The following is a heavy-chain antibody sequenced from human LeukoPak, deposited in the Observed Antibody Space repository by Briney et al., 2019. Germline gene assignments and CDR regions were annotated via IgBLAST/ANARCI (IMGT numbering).Heavy chain of an antibody. Sequence: GGSLRLPCAASGFTFSSYSINWVRQAPGKGLEWVSYISSSSSTIYYADSAKGRFTISRDNAKNSLYLQMNSLRDEDTAVYYCASAGRWLLTFDYWGQGTLVTVSS. CDR2: ISSSSSTI. J-gene: IGHJ4*02. V-gene: IGHV3-48*02. CDR3: ASAGRWLLTFDY. D-gene: IGHD3-22*01. CDR1: GFTFSSYS.